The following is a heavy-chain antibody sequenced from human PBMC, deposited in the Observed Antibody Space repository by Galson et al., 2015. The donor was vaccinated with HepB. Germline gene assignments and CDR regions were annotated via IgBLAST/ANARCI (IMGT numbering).Heavy chain of an antibody. J-gene: IGHJ4*02. D-gene: IGHD3-10*01. Sequence: SVKVSCKASGLTFNYSVVQWVRQARGQPLEWVGWIVVGSGKTNYAQKLQERVTINRDLSTSTAYMELRSLRSEDTAAYYCAAGYMVFDYWGRGTVVTVSS. CDR2: IVVGSGKT. CDR3: AAGYMVFDY. V-gene: IGHV1-58*01. CDR1: GLTFNYSV.